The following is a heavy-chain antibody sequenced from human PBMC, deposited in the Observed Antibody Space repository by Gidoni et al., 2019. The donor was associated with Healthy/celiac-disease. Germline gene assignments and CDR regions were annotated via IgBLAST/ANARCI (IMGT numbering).Heavy chain of an antibody. Sequence: EVQLVESGGGLVQPGGSLRLSCAASGFTFSSYEMNWVRQAPGKGLEWVSYISSSGSTIYYADSVKGRFTISRDNAKNSLYLQMNSLRAEDTAVYYCARGGPYDFWSGYQYYFDYWGQGTLVTVSS. D-gene: IGHD3-3*01. CDR1: GFTFSSYE. CDR2: ISSSGSTI. J-gene: IGHJ4*02. CDR3: ARGGPYDFWSGYQYYFDY. V-gene: IGHV3-48*03.